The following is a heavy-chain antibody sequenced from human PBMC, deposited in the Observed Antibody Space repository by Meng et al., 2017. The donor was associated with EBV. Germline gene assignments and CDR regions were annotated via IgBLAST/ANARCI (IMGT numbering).Heavy chain of an antibody. J-gene: IGHJ5*02. CDR2: VHYTGST. V-gene: IGHV4-39*01. Sequence: QLQLRESGPGRVKPSEXLSPTCTVSGDSISSFFYWGWIRQPPGRGLEWIGSVHYTGSTYYSPSLKSRVTVSVDTSKNQFSLRLTSVTAADTAVYYCARPFPSWQSPRLDPFGAWGQGTLVTVSS. D-gene: IGHD6-19*01. CDR3: ARPFPSWQSPRLDPFGA. CDR1: GDSISSFFY.